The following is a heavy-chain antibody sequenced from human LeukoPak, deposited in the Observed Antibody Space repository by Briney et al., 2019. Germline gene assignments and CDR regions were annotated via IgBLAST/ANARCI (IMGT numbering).Heavy chain of an antibody. Sequence: SETLSLTCTVSGGSISSGDYYWSWIRQPPGKGLEWIGYIYYSGSTYYNPSLKSRVTISVDTSKNQFSLKLSSVTAADTAVYYCARDAAVDTALDYWGQGTLVTVSS. CDR1: GGSISSGDYY. CDR2: IYYSGST. D-gene: IGHD5-18*01. CDR3: ARDAAVDTALDY. J-gene: IGHJ4*02. V-gene: IGHV4-30-4*01.